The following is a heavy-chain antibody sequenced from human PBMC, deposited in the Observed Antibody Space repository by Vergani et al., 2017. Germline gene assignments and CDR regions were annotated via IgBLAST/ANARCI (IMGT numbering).Heavy chain of an antibody. CDR1: GYNFTRYG. CDR3: ARDPDIVVVPAAPYYYYYYCVDV. V-gene: IGHV1-18*04. J-gene: IGHJ6*02. Sequence: QVPLVQSGAEVKKPGASVKVSCKASGYNFTRYGISWVRQAPGQGLEWVGWISAYNGNTNYAQKLQGRDTMTTDTSTSTAYMGLRSLRSEDTAVYYCARDPDIVVVPAAPYYYYYYCVDVWGQGTTVTVSS. D-gene: IGHD2-2*01. CDR2: ISAYNGNT.